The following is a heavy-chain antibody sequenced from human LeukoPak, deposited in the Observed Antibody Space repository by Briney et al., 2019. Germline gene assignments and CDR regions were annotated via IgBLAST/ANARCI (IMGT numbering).Heavy chain of an antibody. V-gene: IGHV3-7*01. CDR2: IKQDGSEK. Sequence: GGCLRLSCAASGFTFSSYWMSWVRQAPGKGLEWVANIKQDGSEKYYVDSVKGRFTISRDNAKNSLYLRMNSLRAEDTAVYYCARDKRSGSYYFDYWGQGTLVTVSS. CDR1: GFTFSSYW. CDR3: ARDKRSGSYYFDY. J-gene: IGHJ4*02. D-gene: IGHD3-10*01.